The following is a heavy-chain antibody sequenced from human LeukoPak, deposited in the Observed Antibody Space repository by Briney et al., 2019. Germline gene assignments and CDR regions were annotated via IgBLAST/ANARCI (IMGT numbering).Heavy chain of an antibody. CDR2: ISGSGGST. CDR1: GFTFSSYA. CDR3: AKATDTGIAAAGIYYFDY. V-gene: IGHV3-23*01. D-gene: IGHD6-13*01. Sequence: GGSLRLSCAASGFTFSSYAMSWVRQAPGKGLEWVSAISGSGGSTYYADSVKGRFTISRDNSKNTLYLQMNSLRAEDTAVYYCAKATDTGIAAAGIYYFDYWGQGTLVTVSS. J-gene: IGHJ4*02.